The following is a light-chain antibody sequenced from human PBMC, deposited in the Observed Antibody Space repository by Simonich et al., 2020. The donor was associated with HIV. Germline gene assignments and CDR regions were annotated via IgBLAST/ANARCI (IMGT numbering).Light chain of an antibody. Sequence: QSALTQPPSASGSPGQSVTISCTGTSSDVGGYNYVSWSRQQPGKAPKLMISDVTTRPSGVPARFSGSKSGNTASLTISGLQAEDEADYYCCSYSDSYTWLFGGGTKVTVL. J-gene: IGLJ2*01. CDR3: CSYSDSYTWL. V-gene: IGLV2-11*01. CDR2: DVT. CDR1: SSDVGGYNY.